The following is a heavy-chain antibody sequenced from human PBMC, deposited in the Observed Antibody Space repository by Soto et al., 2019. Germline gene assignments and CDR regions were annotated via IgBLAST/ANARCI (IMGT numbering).Heavy chain of an antibody. V-gene: IGHV3-21*01. J-gene: IGHJ4*02. D-gene: IGHD1-26*01. Sequence: PREYLRLPYVASGFTLSTYSMNWGRQGPGTGLECVSSSNGRSNYKYYSDSVKGRCTVSRDNAQNSLFLQRSRLGPEYTSVYYCVREDGLVGAPYAFVSLGQRP. CDR1: GFTLSTYS. CDR3: VREDGLVGAPYAFVS. CDR2: SNGRSNYK.